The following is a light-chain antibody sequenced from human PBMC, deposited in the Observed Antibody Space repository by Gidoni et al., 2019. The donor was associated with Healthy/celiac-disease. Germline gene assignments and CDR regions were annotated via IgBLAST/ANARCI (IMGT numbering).Light chain of an antibody. J-gene: IGLJ2*01. Sequence: QSALTQPAPVSGSSGQSITISCPGTSSDVGSYNLVSWYQQHPGKAPKLMIYEGSKRPSGVSNHFSGSKSGNTASLTVSGLQAEDEADYCCCSYAGSSTHVVFGGGTKLTVL. V-gene: IGLV2-23*01. CDR3: CSYAGSSTHVV. CDR2: EGS. CDR1: SSDVGSYNL.